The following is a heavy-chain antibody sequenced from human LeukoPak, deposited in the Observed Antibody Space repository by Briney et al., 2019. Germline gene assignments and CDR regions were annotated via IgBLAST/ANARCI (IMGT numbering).Heavy chain of an antibody. D-gene: IGHD6-6*01. CDR1: GGSVSSGSYY. CDR3: ARLVY. Sequence: SETLSLTCTVSGGSVSSGSYYWSWIRQPPGKGLEWIGYIYYSGSTNYNPSLKSRVTISVDTSKNQFSLKLSSVTAADTAVYYCARLVYWGQGTLVTVSS. J-gene: IGHJ4*02. V-gene: IGHV4-61*01. CDR2: IYYSGST.